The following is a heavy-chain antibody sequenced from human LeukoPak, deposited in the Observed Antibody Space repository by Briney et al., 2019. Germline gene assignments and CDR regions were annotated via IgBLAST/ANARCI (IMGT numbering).Heavy chain of an antibody. CDR2: ISGSGGST. D-gene: IGHD6-19*01. V-gene: IGHV3-23*01. Sequence: AGGSLRLSCAASGFTFSSYAMSWVRQAPGKGLEWVSAISGSGGSTYYADSVKGRFTISRDNSKNTLYLQMNSLRAEDTAVYYCAKTWIAVAGNGGFYDFWGQGTLVTVSS. J-gene: IGHJ4*02. CDR3: AKTWIAVAGNGGFYDF. CDR1: GFTFSSYA.